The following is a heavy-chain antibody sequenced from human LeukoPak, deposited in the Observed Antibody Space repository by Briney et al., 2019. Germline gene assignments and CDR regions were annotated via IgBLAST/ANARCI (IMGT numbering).Heavy chain of an antibody. CDR1: GYTFTGYY. V-gene: IGHV1-2*02. Sequence: ASVKVSCKASGYTFTGYYMHWVRQAPGQGLEWMGWINPNSGGTNYAQKFQGRVTMTRDTSISTAYMELSRLRSDDTAVYYCARGTILGYCSGGSCYGYYYYYYMDAWGKGTTVTVSS. J-gene: IGHJ6*03. CDR2: INPNSGGT. D-gene: IGHD2-15*01. CDR3: ARGTILGYCSGGSCYGYYYYYYMDA.